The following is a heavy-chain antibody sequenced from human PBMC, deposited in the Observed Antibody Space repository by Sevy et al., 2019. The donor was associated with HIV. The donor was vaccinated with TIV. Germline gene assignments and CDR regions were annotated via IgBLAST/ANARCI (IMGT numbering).Heavy chain of an antibody. V-gene: IGHV3-23*01. J-gene: IGHJ4*02. CDR1: GFTFSSYA. CDR2: ISGSGGST. D-gene: IGHD3-3*01. Sequence: GSLKISCAASGFTFSSYAMSWVRQAPGKGLEWVSAISGSGGSTYYADSVKGRFTISRDNSKNTLYLQMNSLRAEDTAVYYCAKTRPDFWSGYYAPFDYWGQGTLVTVSS. CDR3: AKTRPDFWSGYYAPFDY.